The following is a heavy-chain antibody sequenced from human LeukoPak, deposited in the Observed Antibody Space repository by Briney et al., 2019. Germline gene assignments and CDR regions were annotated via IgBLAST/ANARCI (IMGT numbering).Heavy chain of an antibody. Sequence: GESLRLSCAASGFTFMSYGMHWVRQAPGKGLEWVAFMRSDGSKEYYADSVKGRFTMSRDNSKKTLWLQMNSLRAEDTAVYYCAPTYDSYFDYWGQGTLVTVSS. CDR2: MRSDGSKE. V-gene: IGHV3-30*02. J-gene: IGHJ4*02. CDR1: GFTFMSYG. CDR3: APTYDSYFDY. D-gene: IGHD2-21*01.